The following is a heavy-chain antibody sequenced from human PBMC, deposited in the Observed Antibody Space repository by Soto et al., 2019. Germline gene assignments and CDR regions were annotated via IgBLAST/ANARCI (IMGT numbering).Heavy chain of an antibody. Sequence: ASVKVSCKASGYTFTGYAMHWVRQAPGQRLEWMGWINAGNGNTKYSQKFQGRVTITRDTSASAAYMELSSLSSEDTAVYYCARDLGGWPDYWGQGTLVTVSS. V-gene: IGHV1-3*01. CDR3: ARDLGGWPDY. CDR2: INAGNGNT. J-gene: IGHJ4*02. D-gene: IGHD2-15*01. CDR1: GYTFTGYA.